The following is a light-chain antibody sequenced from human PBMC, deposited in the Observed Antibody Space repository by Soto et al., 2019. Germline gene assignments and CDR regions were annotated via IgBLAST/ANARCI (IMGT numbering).Light chain of an antibody. CDR3: QQYNNWPSLT. J-gene: IGKJ4*01. CDR2: AAS. Sequence: EIVLTQSPGTLSLSPGERATLSCRASQSVSSSFLAWHQQRPGQAPRLIIYAASSRATGIPDRFSGSGSGTEFTLTISSLQSEDFAVYYCQQYNNWPSLTFGGGTKVDIK. V-gene: IGKV3-20*01. CDR1: QSVSSSF.